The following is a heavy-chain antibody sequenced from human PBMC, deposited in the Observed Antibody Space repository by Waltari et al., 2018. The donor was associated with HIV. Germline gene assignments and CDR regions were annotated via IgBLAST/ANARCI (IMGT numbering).Heavy chain of an antibody. CDR2: ISSSGSTI. CDR3: ARGAGSSSWYPFDY. D-gene: IGHD6-13*01. V-gene: IGHV3-48*03. Sequence: EVQLVESGGGLVQPGGSLRLCCAASGFTFSSYERNWVRPAPGKGLERVSYISSSGSTIYYADSVKGRFTISRDNAKNSLYLQMNSLRAEDTAVYYCARGAGSSSWYPFDYWGQGTLVTVSS. J-gene: IGHJ4*02. CDR1: GFTFSSYE.